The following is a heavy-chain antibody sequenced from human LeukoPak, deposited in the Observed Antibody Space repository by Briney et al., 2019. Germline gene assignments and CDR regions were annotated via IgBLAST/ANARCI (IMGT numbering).Heavy chain of an antibody. CDR1: GFTFSSYG. Sequence: PGRSLRLSCAASGFTFSSYGMHWVRQAPGKGLEWVAVISYDGSNKYYADSVKGRFTISRDNSKNTLYLQMNSLRAEDTAVYYCARAGGTVLRYFDWLDYWGQGTLVTVSS. D-gene: IGHD3-9*01. CDR3: ARAGGTVLRYFDWLDY. J-gene: IGHJ4*02. CDR2: ISYDGSNK. V-gene: IGHV3-30*03.